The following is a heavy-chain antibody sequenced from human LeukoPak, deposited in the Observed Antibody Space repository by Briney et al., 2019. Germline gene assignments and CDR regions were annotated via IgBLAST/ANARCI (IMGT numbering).Heavy chain of an antibody. D-gene: IGHD6-25*01. CDR3: ARGRLSNKSSDY. V-gene: IGHV3-7*01. CDR1: GFTFRGFS. J-gene: IGHJ4*02. Sequence: QAGGSLRLSCAASGFTFRGFSMSWVRQSPTKGLEWVANIKQDGSERYYVDSVKGRFTISRDNAKNSLSLQMNNLRAEDTAVYYCARGRLSNKSSDYWGQGTLVTVSS. CDR2: IKQDGSER.